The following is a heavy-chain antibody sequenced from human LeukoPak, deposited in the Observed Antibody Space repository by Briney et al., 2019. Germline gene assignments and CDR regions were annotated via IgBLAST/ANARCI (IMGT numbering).Heavy chain of an antibody. D-gene: IGHD3-10*01. CDR3: ARDSGYGSGSYIPVGDY. CDR2: INHSGST. CDR1: GGSFSGYY. J-gene: IGHJ4*02. Sequence: PSETLSLTCAFYGGSFSGYYWSWIRQPPGKGLEWIGEINHSGSTNYSPSLKSRVTISVDTSKNQFSLKLSSVTAADTAVYYCARDSGYGSGSYIPVGDYWGQGTLVTVSS. V-gene: IGHV4-34*01.